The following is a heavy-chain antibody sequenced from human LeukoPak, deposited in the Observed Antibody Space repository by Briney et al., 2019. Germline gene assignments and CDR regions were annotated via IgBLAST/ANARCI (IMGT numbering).Heavy chain of an antibody. V-gene: IGHV4-4*07. CDR1: GVSISTYY. Sequence: SETLSLTCTVSGVSISTYYWSWIRQPAGKGLEWIGRIYTDENTNYNPSLRSRVTVSVDTSKNQFSLKLSSVTAADTAVYYCARGLLVGRWLPIGLDYWGQGTLVTVSS. CDR3: ARGLLVGRWLPIGLDY. CDR2: IYTDENT. J-gene: IGHJ4*02. D-gene: IGHD5-24*01.